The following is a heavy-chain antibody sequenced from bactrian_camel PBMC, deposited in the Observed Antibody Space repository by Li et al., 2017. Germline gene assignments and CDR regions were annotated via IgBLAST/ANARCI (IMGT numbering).Heavy chain of an antibody. CDR3: AAEPHPEHGGSTPRCPDKCNY. D-gene: IGHD6*01. CDR1: EDTYGDAC. CDR2: IDSDGDT. J-gene: IGHJ4*01. V-gene: IGHV3S26*01. Sequence: QLVESGGGSVQAGGSLTLSCVISEDTYGDACMSWFRQRPGKEREGVAAIDSDGDTIYADSVKGRFSISQDNAKNTLYPQMNSLKPEDTAMYYCAAEPHPEHGGSTPRCPDKCNYWGQGTQVTVS.